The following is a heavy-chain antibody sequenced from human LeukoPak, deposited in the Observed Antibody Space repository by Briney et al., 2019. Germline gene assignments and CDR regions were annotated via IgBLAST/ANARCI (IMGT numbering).Heavy chain of an antibody. CDR2: IGGIGAST. J-gene: IGHJ4*02. Sequence: GGTLRLSCAASGFTFSSHAMNWVRQAPGKGLEWVSSIGGIGASTYYADSVKGRFTISRDNSKNTLYLQMNSLRAEDTAVYYCAKDRSMMVVVVDYWGQGTLVTVSS. V-gene: IGHV3-23*01. D-gene: IGHD3-22*01. CDR1: GFTFSSHA. CDR3: AKDRSMMVVVVDY.